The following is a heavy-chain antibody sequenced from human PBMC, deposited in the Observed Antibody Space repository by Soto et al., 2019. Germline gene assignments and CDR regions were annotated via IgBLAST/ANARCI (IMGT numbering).Heavy chain of an antibody. CDR1: GLTFSNYA. Sequence: PGGSLRLSCAASGLTFSNYAMSWVRQAPGKGLEWVSAISGSGGSTYYADSVKGRFTISRDNSKNTLYLQMNSLRAEDTAAYHCAKGDHSGSYYISWGQGTLVTVSS. D-gene: IGHD1-26*01. CDR3: AKGDHSGSYYIS. CDR2: ISGSGGST. J-gene: IGHJ5*02. V-gene: IGHV3-23*01.